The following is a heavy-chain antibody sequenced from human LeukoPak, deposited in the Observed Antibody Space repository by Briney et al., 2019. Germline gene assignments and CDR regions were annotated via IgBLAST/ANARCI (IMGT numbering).Heavy chain of an antibody. V-gene: IGHV3-23*01. J-gene: IGHJ5*02. CDR2: ISGSGGST. CDR1: GFTLSNYA. CDR3: AKGLVVPAASDWFDP. D-gene: IGHD2-2*01. Sequence: GGSLRLSCAASGFTLSNYAMNWVRQAPGKGLEWVSAISGSGGSTYYADSVKGRFTISRDNSKNTLYLQMNSLRAEDTAVYYCAKGLVVPAASDWFDPWGQGTLVTVSS.